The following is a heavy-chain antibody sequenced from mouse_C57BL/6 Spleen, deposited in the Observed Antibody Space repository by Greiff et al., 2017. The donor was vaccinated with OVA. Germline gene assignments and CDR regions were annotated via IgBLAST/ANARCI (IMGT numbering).Heavy chain of an antibody. Sequence: QVQLQQSGAELMKPGASVKLSCKATGYTFTGYWIEWVKQRPGNGLEWIGAILPGSGSTNYNEKFKGKATFTADTSSNTAYMQLSSLTTEDSALYYCASYSNYWYFDVWGTGTTVTVSS. D-gene: IGHD2-5*01. V-gene: IGHV1-9*01. CDR1: GYTFTGYW. CDR3: ASYSNYWYFDV. J-gene: IGHJ1*03. CDR2: ILPGSGST.